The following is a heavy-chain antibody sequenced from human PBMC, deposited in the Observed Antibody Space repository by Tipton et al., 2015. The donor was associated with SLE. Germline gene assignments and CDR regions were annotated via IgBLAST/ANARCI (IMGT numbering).Heavy chain of an antibody. CDR2: IYPKSGST. Sequence: QLVQSGAEMKKPGASVTVSCEASGYAFSDYYLHWVRQAPGQGLEWMGWIYPKSGSTRYSQRFQGRLTLTRDASISTAYMELSRLESDDTAVYYCARDPYYDFWTGYYTVPADWGQGTQVTVSS. D-gene: IGHD3-3*01. CDR1: GYAFSDYY. J-gene: IGHJ4*02. CDR3: ARDPYYDFWTGYYTVPAD. V-gene: IGHV1-2*02.